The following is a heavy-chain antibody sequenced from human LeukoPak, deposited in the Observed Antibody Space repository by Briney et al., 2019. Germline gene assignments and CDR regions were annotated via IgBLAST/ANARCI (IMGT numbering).Heavy chain of an antibody. CDR3: ARYPYDILTGYFDY. CDR1: GYTFTGYY. D-gene: IGHD3-9*01. Sequence: ASVKVSCKASGYTFTGYYMHWVRQAPGQGLEWMGWINPNSGGTNYAQKFQGRVTMTRDTSISTAYMELSRLRADDTAVYYCARYPYDILTGYFDYWGQGTLVTVSS. V-gene: IGHV1-2*02. CDR2: INPNSGGT. J-gene: IGHJ4*02.